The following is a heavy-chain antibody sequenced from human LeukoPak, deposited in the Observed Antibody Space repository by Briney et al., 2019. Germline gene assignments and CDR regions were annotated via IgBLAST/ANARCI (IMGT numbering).Heavy chain of an antibody. Sequence: VASVKVSCKASGGTFSSYTISWVRQAPGQGLEWMGWINPNSGGTNYAQKFQGRVTMTRDTSISTAYMELSRLRSDDTAVYYCARDRWGFDYWGQGTLVTVSS. D-gene: IGHD7-27*01. J-gene: IGHJ4*02. CDR2: INPNSGGT. CDR3: ARDRWGFDY. V-gene: IGHV1-2*02. CDR1: GGTFSSYT.